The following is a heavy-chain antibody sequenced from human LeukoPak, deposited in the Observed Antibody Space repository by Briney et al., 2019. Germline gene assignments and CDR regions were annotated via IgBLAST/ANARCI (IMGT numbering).Heavy chain of an antibody. CDR1: GFTFSSYA. J-gene: IGHJ4*02. CDR3: AKRDLPY. V-gene: IGHV3-23*01. Sequence: GGSLRLSCAASGFTFSSYAMSRVRQAPGKGLEWVSTISSTGGSTYYADSVKGRFTISRDSSKNTLYLQMTTLRADDTAVYYCAKRDLPYWGQGTLVTVSS. CDR2: ISSTGGST.